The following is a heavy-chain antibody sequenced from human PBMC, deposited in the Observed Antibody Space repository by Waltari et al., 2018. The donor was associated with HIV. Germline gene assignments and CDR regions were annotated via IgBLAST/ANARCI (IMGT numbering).Heavy chain of an antibody. Sequence: QVHLVQSGAELTKTGASVKLSCKAYGYTFTNFGINWVRQAPGQGLEWMGWFNSYNGDTKYAQKFQDRVTMTTDTSTSTAYMELRSLRSDDTAVYYCARFFPTATTTGWYLDLWGPGTLVTMSS. CDR1: GYTFTNFG. CDR2: FNSYNGDT. CDR3: ARFFPTATTTGWYLDL. J-gene: IGHJ2*01. D-gene: IGHD4-17*01. V-gene: IGHV1-18*01.